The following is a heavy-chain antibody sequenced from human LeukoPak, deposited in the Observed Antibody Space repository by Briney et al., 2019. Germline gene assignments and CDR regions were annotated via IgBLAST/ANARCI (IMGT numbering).Heavy chain of an antibody. D-gene: IGHD6-19*01. V-gene: IGHV6-1*01. J-gene: IGHJ3*02. CDR2: TFYRSKWYN. CDR1: GDSVSSNSVA. CDR3: ARDGGWAGFDI. Sequence: SQTLSLTCAISGDSVSSNSVAWNWIRQSPSRGLVWLGRTFYRSKWYNDYAVSVKSRITINPDTSKNQFSLQLNSVTPEDTAVYYCARDGGWAGFDIWGQGTMVTVSS.